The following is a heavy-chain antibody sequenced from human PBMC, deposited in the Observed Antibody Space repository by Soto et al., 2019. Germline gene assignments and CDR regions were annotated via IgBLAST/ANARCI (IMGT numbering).Heavy chain of an antibody. D-gene: IGHD1-1*01. J-gene: IGHJ4*02. V-gene: IGHV1-18*01. CDR3: ARGRYGDY. CDR2: ISAHNDNT. CDR1: GYTFTSYG. Sequence: QVHLVQSGAEVRKPGASVKVSCKGSGYTFTSYGIAWVRQAPGQGLEWMGWISAHNDNTNYAQRVQGRVTVTRDTSTSTAYMELRNLRSDDTAGYYCARGRYGDYWGQGALVTVSS.